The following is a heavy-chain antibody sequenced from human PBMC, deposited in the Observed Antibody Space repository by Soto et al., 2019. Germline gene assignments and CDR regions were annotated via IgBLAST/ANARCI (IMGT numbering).Heavy chain of an antibody. J-gene: IGHJ6*02. Sequence: WTASELTCVTAWVRLVLQTQGKGLEWVGRIKSKTDGGTTDYAAPVKGRFTISRDDSKNTLYLQMNSLKTEDTAVYYCTTRVIVGATYGMDVWGQGTTVTVSS. CDR2: IKSKTDGGTT. CDR3: TTRVIVGATYGMDV. CDR1: ELTCVTAW. V-gene: IGHV3-15*01. D-gene: IGHD1-26*01.